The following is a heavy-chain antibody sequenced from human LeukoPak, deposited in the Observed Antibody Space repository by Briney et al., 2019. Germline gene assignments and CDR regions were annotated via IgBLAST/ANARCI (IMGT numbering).Heavy chain of an antibody. V-gene: IGHV3-11*01. Sequence: GGSLRLSCAASGFNFSDYYMTWIRQAPGKGLEWLSYISSSGNIKSYADSVKGRFTISRDNAKKSLDLQMNSLRVEGTAVYYCARDHDGGNSGFFDYWGQGTLVTVSA. J-gene: IGHJ4*02. D-gene: IGHD4-23*01. CDR3: ARDHDGGNSGFFDY. CDR1: GFNFSDYY. CDR2: ISSSGNIK.